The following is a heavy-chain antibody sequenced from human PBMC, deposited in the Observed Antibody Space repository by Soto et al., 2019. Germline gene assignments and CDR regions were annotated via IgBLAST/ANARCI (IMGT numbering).Heavy chain of an antibody. D-gene: IGHD1-1*01. CDR1: GGSVNSGNYY. J-gene: IGHJ3*02. V-gene: IGHV4-34*01. CDR2: MSHSGGT. Sequence: QVQLQQWGAGLLKPSETLSLTCAVYGGSVNSGNYYWSWIRQPPGKGLEWIGEMSHSGGTHFNPSTTSRVTIAVDTSKTQFSLKMTSVTAADTALYYCARVERGTATTVVDAFDIWGPGTLVTVSS. CDR3: ARVERGTATTVVDAFDI.